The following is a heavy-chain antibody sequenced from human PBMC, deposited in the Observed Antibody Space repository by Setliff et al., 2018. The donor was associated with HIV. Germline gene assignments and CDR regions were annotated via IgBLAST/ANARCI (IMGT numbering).Heavy chain of an antibody. CDR3: ASRVYYYDSNNFLREEGFDP. J-gene: IGHJ5*02. D-gene: IGHD3-22*01. V-gene: IGHV4-39*01. CDR1: GGSASNSRYY. CDR2: IHYNERT. Sequence: SETLSRTCTVSGGSASNSRYYWAWIRQPPGKGLEYIGSIHYNERTYYNPSLKSRLAISIDTSKNQFSLNRTSVTAADTAVYYCASRVYYYDSNNFLREEGFDPWGQGTLVTVSS.